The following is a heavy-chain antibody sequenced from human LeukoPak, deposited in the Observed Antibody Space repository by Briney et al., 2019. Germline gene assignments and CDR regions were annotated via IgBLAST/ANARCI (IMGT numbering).Heavy chain of an antibody. Sequence: SVKVSCKASGVTFSSYAISWVRQAPGQGLEWMGRIIPILGIANYAQKFQGRVTITADKSTSTAYMELSSLRSEDTAVYYCARDVLVDSSGYYHYGMDVWGQGTTVTVSS. D-gene: IGHD3-22*01. J-gene: IGHJ6*02. CDR3: ARDVLVDSSGYYHYGMDV. CDR1: GVTFSSYA. CDR2: IIPILGIA. V-gene: IGHV1-69*04.